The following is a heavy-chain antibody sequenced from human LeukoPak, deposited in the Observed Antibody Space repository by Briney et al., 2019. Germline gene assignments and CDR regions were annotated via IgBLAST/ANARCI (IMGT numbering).Heavy chain of an antibody. CDR3: ARDRLQWLDNNWFDP. CDR2: ISSSGSTI. CDR1: GFTFSDYY. D-gene: IGHD6-19*01. V-gene: IGHV3-11*01. Sequence: GGSLRLSRAASGFTFSDYYMSRIRQAPGKGLEWVSYISSSGSTIYYADSVKGRFTISRDNAKNSLYLQMNSLRAEDTAVYYCARDRLQWLDNNWFDPWGQGTLVTVSS. J-gene: IGHJ5*02.